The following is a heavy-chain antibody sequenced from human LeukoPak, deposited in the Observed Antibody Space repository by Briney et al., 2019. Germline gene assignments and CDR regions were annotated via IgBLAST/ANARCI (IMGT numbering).Heavy chain of an antibody. D-gene: IGHD3-16*01. CDR3: AKAPARELWDFDY. CDR2: IRADGGKK. Sequence: GGSLRLSCEASGFTFNTYGMHWVRQAPGKGLEWVAFIRADGGKKDYAYAVRGRFTISRDNSKNTVYMHMDSLRPADTALYYCAKAPARELWDFDYWGQGSLVTVSS. V-gene: IGHV3-30*02. J-gene: IGHJ4*02. CDR1: GFTFNTYG.